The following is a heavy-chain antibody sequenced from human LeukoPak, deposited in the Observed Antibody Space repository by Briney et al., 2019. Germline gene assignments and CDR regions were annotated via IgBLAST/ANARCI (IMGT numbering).Heavy chain of an antibody. CDR1: GFTVSSNY. CDR3: ASRGSSSPFDY. V-gene: IGHV3-53*01. Sequence: GGSLRLSCAASGFTVSSNYMSWVRQAPGKGLEWVSVIYSGGSTYYADSVKGRFTISRDNAKNSLYLQMNSLRAEDTAVYYCASRGSSSPFDYWGQGTLVTVSS. CDR2: IYSGGST. J-gene: IGHJ4*02. D-gene: IGHD6-6*01.